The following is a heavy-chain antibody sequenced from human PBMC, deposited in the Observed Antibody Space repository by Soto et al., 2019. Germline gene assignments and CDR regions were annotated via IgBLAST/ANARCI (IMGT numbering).Heavy chain of an antibody. CDR3: ARELGDLVTMFDP. CDR1: GGSISSVGYY. V-gene: IGHV4-31*01. Sequence: QVQLQESGPGLVKPSQTLSLTCTVSGGSISSVGYYWNWIRQHPGKDLEWVGYISYSGITHHNPSLMSLLFISVDTSMTQCSLKLSSVTAADTAVDYCARELGDLVTMFDPWGQGTLVTVSS. J-gene: IGHJ5*02. CDR2: ISYSGIT. D-gene: IGHD4-17*01.